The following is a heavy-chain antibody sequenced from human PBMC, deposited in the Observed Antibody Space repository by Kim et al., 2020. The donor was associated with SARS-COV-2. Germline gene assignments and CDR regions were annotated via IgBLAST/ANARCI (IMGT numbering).Heavy chain of an antibody. CDR3: TRSADPGIAAAGDY. D-gene: IGHD6-13*01. V-gene: IGHV3-20*03. Sequence: YANSVKCRITISRDNAKNSLNLQMNSLRADDTALYYCTRSADPGIAAAGDYWGQGTLVTVSS. J-gene: IGHJ4*02.